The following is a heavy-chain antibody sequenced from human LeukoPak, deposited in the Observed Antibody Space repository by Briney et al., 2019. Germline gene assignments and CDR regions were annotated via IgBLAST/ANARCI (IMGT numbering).Heavy chain of an antibody. CDR2: ISGSGGST. Sequence: GGSLRLSCAASGFTFSSYAMTWVRQAPGKGLEWVSGISGSGGSTYYADSVKGRFTISRDNSKNTVFLQMNNLRAEDTAVYYCAKEIDGFDVWGQGTLVTVSS. V-gene: IGHV3-23*01. CDR1: GFTFSSYA. J-gene: IGHJ3*01. CDR3: AKEIDGFDV.